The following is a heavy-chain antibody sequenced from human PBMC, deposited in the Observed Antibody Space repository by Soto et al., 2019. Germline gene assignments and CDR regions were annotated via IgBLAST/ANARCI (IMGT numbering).Heavy chain of an antibody. J-gene: IGHJ5*02. CDR3: AIVRVADSPLDR. CDR2: MSYDGSAK. D-gene: IGHD3-10*02. V-gene: IGHV3-30*03. CDR1: GFIFSNNG. Sequence: QVQLVESGGGVVQPGRSLRLSCEGSGFIFSNNGMHWVRQAPGKGLEWVAFMSYDGSAKFLADSVKGRFTISRDNSKSTLFLHMSSLTAEDTAMYYCAIVRVADSPLDRWGQGTLVTVSS.